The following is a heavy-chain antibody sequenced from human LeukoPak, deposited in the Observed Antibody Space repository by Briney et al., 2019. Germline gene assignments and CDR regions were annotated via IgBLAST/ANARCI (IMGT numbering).Heavy chain of an antibody. CDR2: IYYSGST. J-gene: IGHJ5*02. D-gene: IGHD6-19*01. V-gene: IGHV4-39*02. Sequence: SETLSLTCTVSGGSISSSSYYWGWIRQPPGKGLEWIGSIYYSGSTYYNPSLKSRLTISVDTSKNQFSLKLSSVTAADTAVYYCARDSSRWLVRGGDISWFDPWGQGTLVIVSS. CDR3: ARDSSRWLVRGGDISWFDP. CDR1: GGSISSSSYY.